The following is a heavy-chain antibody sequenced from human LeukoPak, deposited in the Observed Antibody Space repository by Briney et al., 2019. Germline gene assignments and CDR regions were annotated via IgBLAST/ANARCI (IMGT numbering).Heavy chain of an antibody. CDR2: IKQDGSEK. CDR3: AREGAAGDIQLYAFDI. Sequence: PGGSLRLSCAASGFTFSSYWMSWVRQAPGKGLEWVANIKQDGSEKYYVDSVKGRFTISRDNAKNSLYLQMNSLRDEDTAVYYCAREGAAGDIQLYAFDIWGQGTMVTVSS. J-gene: IGHJ3*02. D-gene: IGHD5-18*01. CDR1: GFTFSSYW. V-gene: IGHV3-7*01.